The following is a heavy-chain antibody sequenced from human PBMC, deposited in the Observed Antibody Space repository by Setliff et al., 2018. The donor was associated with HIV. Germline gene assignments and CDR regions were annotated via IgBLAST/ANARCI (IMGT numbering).Heavy chain of an antibody. V-gene: IGHV1-69*13. D-gene: IGHD3-10*01. CDR3: ARDGSGILRGTFDI. Sequence: ASVKVSCKASGDTFRMDTISWLRQAPGHGPEWMGGIAAAFGSTTYAQKFQGRVRITADASTSTVYMELRSLTPEDTAVYYCARDGSGILRGTFDIWGQGTLVTVSS. J-gene: IGHJ3*02. CDR1: GDTFRMDT. CDR2: IAAAFGST.